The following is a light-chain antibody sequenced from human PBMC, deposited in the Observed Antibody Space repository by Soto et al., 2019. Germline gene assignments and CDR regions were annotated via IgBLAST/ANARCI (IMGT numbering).Light chain of an antibody. CDR3: QQRSSCPPFT. CDR2: DAS. J-gene: IGKJ3*01. CDR1: QSISSF. Sequence: EIVLTQSPATLSLSPGERATLSCRASQSISSFLAWYQQKPGQAPRLLIYDASIRSTGIPTRFSGSGSGTDFTLTISSLEPEDFAVYYCQQRSSCPPFTFGPGTKVAIK. V-gene: IGKV3-11*01.